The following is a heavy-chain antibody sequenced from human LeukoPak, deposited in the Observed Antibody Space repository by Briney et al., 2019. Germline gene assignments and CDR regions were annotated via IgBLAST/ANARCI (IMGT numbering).Heavy chain of an antibody. Sequence: PGGSLRLSCTVSGFTVSSNSMSWVRQAPGKGLEWVSFIYTTGNTHNSDSVKGRFTISRDNSKNTLYLQMNSLRAEDTAVYYCAKAAPVLRYFDWLSKGWYFDLWGRGTLVTVSS. CDR2: IYTTGNT. J-gene: IGHJ2*01. CDR3: AKAAPVLRYFDWLSKGWYFDL. CDR1: GFTVSSNS. V-gene: IGHV3-53*01. D-gene: IGHD3-9*01.